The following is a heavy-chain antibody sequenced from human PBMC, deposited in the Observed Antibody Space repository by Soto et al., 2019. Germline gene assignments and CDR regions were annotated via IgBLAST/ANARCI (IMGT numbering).Heavy chain of an antibody. CDR3: ARDFVYSFDY. V-gene: IGHV3-48*02. CDR2: ISSTSSTM. Sequence: EVQMVESGGALVQPGGSLRLSCAASGFTLSSYSMNWVRQAPGKGLEWVSYISSTSSTMYYADSVKGRFTISRDNAENSLYLQMNSLRDEDTAVYYCARDFVYSFDYWGQGALVTVSS. J-gene: IGHJ4*02. CDR1: GFTLSSYS. D-gene: IGHD2-8*01.